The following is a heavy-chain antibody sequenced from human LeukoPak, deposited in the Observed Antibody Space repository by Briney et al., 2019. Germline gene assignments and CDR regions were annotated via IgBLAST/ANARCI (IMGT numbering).Heavy chain of an antibody. V-gene: IGHV3-23*01. CDR1: GFTFSSYA. CDR2: ISGSGGST. CDR3: AKGEYSYGRNWFDP. D-gene: IGHD5-18*01. Sequence: GGSLRLSCAASGFTFSSYAMSWVRQAPGKGLEWVSAISGSGGSTYYADSVKGRFTISRDNSKNTLYLQMNGLRAEDTAVYYCAKGEYSYGRNWFDPWGQGTLVTVSS. J-gene: IGHJ5*02.